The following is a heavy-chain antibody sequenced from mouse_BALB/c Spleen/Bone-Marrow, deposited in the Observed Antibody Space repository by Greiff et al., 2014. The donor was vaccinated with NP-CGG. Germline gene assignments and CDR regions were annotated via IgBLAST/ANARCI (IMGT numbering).Heavy chain of an antibody. J-gene: IGHJ2*01. CDR1: GYSFTGYY. Sequence: LVKTGASVKISCKASGYSFTGYYMHWVKQSHGKSLEWIGYISCYNGATIXNQEXKXXXTLSIXTSXNTTSIQFNSLTSEDSAVYYVTISVGAYGYDGGYYFDYWGQGTTLTVSS. CDR3: TISVGAYGYDGGYYFDY. D-gene: IGHD2-2*01. CDR2: ISCYNGAT. V-gene: IGHV1S34*01.